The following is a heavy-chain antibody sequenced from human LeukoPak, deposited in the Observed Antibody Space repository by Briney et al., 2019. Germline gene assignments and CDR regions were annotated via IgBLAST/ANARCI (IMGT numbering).Heavy chain of an antibody. CDR3: ARSKWGVGDAFDI. CDR1: GGSISSGSYY. J-gene: IGHJ3*02. CDR2: IYYSGST. V-gene: IGHV4-61*10. D-gene: IGHD3-16*01. Sequence: KTSETLSLTCTVSGGSISSGSYYWSWIRQPAGKGLEWIGYIYYSGSTNYNPSLKSRVTISVDTSKNQFSLKLSSVTAADTAVYYCARSKWGVGDAFDIWGLGTMVTVSS.